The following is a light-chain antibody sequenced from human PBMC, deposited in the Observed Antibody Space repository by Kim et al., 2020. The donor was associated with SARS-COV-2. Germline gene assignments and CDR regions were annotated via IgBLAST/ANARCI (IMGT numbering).Light chain of an antibody. V-gene: IGLV2-14*01. CDR3: SSYTSSSTSWV. J-gene: IGLJ3*02. Sequence: QSALTQPASVSGSPGQSITISCTETSSDVGGYNYVSWYQQHPGKAPKLMIYDVSKRPSGVSNRFSGSKSGNTASLTISGLQAEDEADYYCSSYTSSSTSWVFGGGTQLTVL. CDR2: DVS. CDR1: SSDVGGYNY.